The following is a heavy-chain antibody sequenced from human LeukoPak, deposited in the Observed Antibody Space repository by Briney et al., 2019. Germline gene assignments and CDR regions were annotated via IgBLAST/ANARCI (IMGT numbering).Heavy chain of an antibody. CDR3: AREAGIVVGSTFDY. J-gene: IGHJ4*02. V-gene: IGHV1-69*05. D-gene: IGHD3-22*01. CDR1: GGTFSSYA. Sequence: SVKVSCKASGGTFSSYAISWVRQAPGQGLEWMGGIIPIFGTANYAQKFQGRVTITTDDSTSTAYMELSSLRSEDTAVYYCAREAGIVVGSTFDYWGQGTLVTVSS. CDR2: IIPIFGTA.